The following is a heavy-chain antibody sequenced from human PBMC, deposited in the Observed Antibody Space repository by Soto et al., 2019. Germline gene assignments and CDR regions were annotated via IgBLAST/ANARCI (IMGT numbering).Heavy chain of an antibody. D-gene: IGHD6-13*01. CDR2: IYYSGST. J-gene: IGHJ5*02. CDR1: GGSISSSSYY. Sequence: SETLSLTCTVSGGSISSSSYYWGWIRQPPGKGLEWIGSIYYSGSTYYNPSLKSRVTISVDTSKNQFSLKLSSVTAADTAVYYCARHLYSSSWGWFDPWGQGTLVTVSS. CDR3: ARHLYSSSWGWFDP. V-gene: IGHV4-39*01.